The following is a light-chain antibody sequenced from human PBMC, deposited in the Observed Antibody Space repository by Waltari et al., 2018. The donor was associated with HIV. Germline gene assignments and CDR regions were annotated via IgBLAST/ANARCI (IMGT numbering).Light chain of an antibody. CDR2: EVS. CDR1: SRAVGSYNR. V-gene: IGLV2-18*02. J-gene: IGLJ2*01. Sequence: QSALTQPPSVSGSPGPSVTISCTGTSRAVGSYNRVSWYQQPPGTAPKLMIYEVSNRPSGVPDRFSGSKSGNTASLTISGLQAEDEADYYCSSYTSSSTFDVVFGGGTKLTVL. CDR3: SSYTSSSTFDVV.